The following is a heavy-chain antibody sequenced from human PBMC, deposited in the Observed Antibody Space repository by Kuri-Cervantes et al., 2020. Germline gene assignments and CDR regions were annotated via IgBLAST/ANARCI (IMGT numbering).Heavy chain of an antibody. Sequence: GESLKISCTASGFTFSSYWMSWVRQAPGKGLEWVANIKQDGSEKYYVDSVKGRFTISRDNAKNSLYLQMNSLRAEDTAVYYCSSDLSTGSYSYYYYYYGMDGWGQGTTVTVSS. CDR2: IKQDGSEK. CDR3: SSDLSTGSYSYYYYYYGMDG. V-gene: IGHV3-7*01. CDR1: GFTFSSYW. D-gene: IGHD3-10*01. J-gene: IGHJ6*02.